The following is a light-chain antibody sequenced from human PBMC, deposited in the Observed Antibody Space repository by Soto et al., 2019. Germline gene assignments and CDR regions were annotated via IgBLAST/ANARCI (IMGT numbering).Light chain of an antibody. V-gene: IGKV1-5*01. CDR2: DAS. Sequence: DIQMTHSTSTLSASVVDIFTITCRASQSISSWLAWYQQKPGKAPKLLIYDASSLESGVPSRFSGSGSGTEFTLTISSLQPDDFTTYYCQQYYSYSPLTFGGGTKVDIK. CDR1: QSISSW. J-gene: IGKJ4*01. CDR3: QQYYSYSPLT.